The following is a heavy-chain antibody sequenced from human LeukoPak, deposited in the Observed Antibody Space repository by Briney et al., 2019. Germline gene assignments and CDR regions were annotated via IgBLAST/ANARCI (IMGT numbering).Heavy chain of an antibody. J-gene: IGHJ4*02. V-gene: IGHV3-30*02. CDR1: GFTFSSYG. CDR3: ARAEGYSSSSYPFDY. CDR2: IRYDGSNK. Sequence: GGSLRLSCAASGFTFSSYGMHWVRQAPGKGLEWVAFIRYDGSNKYYADSVKGRFTISRDNSKNTLYLQMNSLRAEDTAVYYCARAEGYSSSSYPFDYWGQGTLVTVSS. D-gene: IGHD6-6*01.